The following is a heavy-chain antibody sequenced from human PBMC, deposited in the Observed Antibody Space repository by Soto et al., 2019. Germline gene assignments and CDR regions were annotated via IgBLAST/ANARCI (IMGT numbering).Heavy chain of an antibody. CDR2: TFYRSKWYH. Sequence: SQTLSLTCAIPGDSASSDSAAWNWIRQSPSRGLEWLGMTFYRSKWYHDYPQSVKSRITINPDTSKNQFSLQLDSVTPEDTAVYYCARGNDLWSFNCFDPWGQGALVTVSS. V-gene: IGHV6-1*01. CDR1: GDSASSDSAA. CDR3: ARGNDLWSFNCFDP. J-gene: IGHJ5*02. D-gene: IGHD3-3*01.